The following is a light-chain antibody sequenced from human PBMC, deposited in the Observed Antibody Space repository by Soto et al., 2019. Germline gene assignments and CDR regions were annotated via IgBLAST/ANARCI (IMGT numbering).Light chain of an antibody. CDR2: GNS. J-gene: IGLJ3*02. V-gene: IGLV1-40*01. CDR1: SYNIGAGYD. CDR3: QSYDSSLSGYWV. Sequence: QSVLTQPHSVSGAPGQRVTISFTGSSYNIGAGYDVHWYQQLPGTAPKLLIYGNSNRPSGVPDRFSCSKSGTSASLAITGLQAEDEADYYCQSYDSSLSGYWVFGGGTKVTVL.